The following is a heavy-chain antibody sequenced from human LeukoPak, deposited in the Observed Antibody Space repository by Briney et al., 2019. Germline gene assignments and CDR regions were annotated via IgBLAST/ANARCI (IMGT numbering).Heavy chain of an antibody. D-gene: IGHD3-10*01. Sequence: SETLSLTCAVYGGSFSGYYWSWIRQPPGKGLEWIGEINHSGSTNYNPSLKSRVTISVDTSKNQFSLNLSSVTAADMAVYYCARSGSGSYYLAYWGQGTLVTVSS. V-gene: IGHV4-34*01. CDR1: GGSFSGYY. CDR2: INHSGST. CDR3: ARSGSGSYYLAY. J-gene: IGHJ4*02.